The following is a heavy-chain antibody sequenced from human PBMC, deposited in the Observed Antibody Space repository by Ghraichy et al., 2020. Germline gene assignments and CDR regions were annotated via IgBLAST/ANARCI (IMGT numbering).Heavy chain of an antibody. V-gene: IGHV3-72*01. CDR1: GFTFSDLY. J-gene: IGHJ4*02. D-gene: IGHD3-22*01. Sequence: GGSLRLSCAASGFTFSDLYMDWVRQAPGKGLEWVGRVRNRANSYTTEYAASVKGRFTISRDDSKNSLYLQMNSLQTEDTAVYYCVRVDSGASYSLDYWGQGTLVTVSS. CDR3: VRVDSGASYSLDY. CDR2: VRNRANSYTT.